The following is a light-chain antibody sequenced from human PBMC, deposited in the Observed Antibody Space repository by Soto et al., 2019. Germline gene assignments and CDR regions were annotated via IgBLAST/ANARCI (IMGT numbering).Light chain of an antibody. Sequence: AIQMTQSPSSLSASVGDRVTITCRASQDIRKDLGWYQQKPGKAPKFLIYGASTLQSGVPSRFSGSGSGTDFTLTISSLQPEDFAAYYCLQDYSYPFTFGQGTKLEIK. V-gene: IGKV1-6*01. J-gene: IGKJ2*01. CDR2: GAS. CDR3: LQDYSYPFT. CDR1: QDIRKD.